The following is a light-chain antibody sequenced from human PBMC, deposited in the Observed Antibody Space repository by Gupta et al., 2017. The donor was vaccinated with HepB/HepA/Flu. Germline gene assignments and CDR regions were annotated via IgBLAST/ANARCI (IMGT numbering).Light chain of an antibody. CDR3: RQALQAPRT. V-gene: IGKV2-28*01. CDR1: QSLLHNNGYNF. CDR2: WGS. J-gene: IGKJ3*01. Sequence: DIVMTQSPLSLPVTPGEPASISCRSSQSLLHNNGYNFLDWYLQKPGQSPQLLIYWGSTRASGVPDRFSGSGSGTDFTLKISRVEAEDVGVYYCRQALQAPRTFGHGTKVEIK.